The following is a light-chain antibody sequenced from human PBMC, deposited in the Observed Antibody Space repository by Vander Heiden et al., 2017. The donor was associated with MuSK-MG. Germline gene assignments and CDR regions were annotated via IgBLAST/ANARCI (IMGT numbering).Light chain of an antibody. CDR1: QSVSSY. J-gene: IGKJ4*01. Sequence: IVLTQSPATLSSSPGERATLSCRASQSVSSYLAWYQQKPGQAPRLLIYDASNRATGIPARFIGSGSGTACTRIISSLEPEDCSVYYCKQRSNGQPLTFGGGTKVEIK. CDR2: DAS. V-gene: IGKV3-11*01. CDR3: KQRSNGQPLT.